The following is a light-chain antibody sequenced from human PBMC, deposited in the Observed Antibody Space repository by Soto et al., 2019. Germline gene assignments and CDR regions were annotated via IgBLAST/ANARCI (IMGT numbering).Light chain of an antibody. CDR1: QSVSSS. CDR3: QQYDNWPPWT. J-gene: IGKJ1*01. V-gene: IGKV3-15*01. CDR2: DAS. Sequence: EIVMTHSPATLSVSPGERATLSCRASQSVSSSLAWYQQKPGQAPRLLIYDASTRATGIPARFSGSGSGTEFTLTISSLHSEDFAIYFCQQYDNWPPWTFGQGTKVDIK.